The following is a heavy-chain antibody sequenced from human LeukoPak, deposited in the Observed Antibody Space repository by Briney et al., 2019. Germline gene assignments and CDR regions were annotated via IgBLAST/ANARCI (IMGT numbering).Heavy chain of an antibody. D-gene: IGHD6-13*01. CDR1: GFTFDDYG. Sequence: PGGSLRLSCAASGFTFDDYGMSWVRQAPGKGLECVSGINWNGGSTGYADSVKGRFTISRDNAKNSLYLQMNSLRAEDTAVYYCAGSPLGSSWYIHRPRIDYWGQGTLVTVSS. J-gene: IGHJ4*02. V-gene: IGHV3-20*04. CDR2: INWNGGST. CDR3: AGSPLGSSWYIHRPRIDY.